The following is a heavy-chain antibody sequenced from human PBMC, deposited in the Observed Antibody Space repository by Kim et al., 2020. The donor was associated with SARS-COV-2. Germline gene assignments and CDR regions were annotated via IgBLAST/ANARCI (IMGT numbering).Heavy chain of an antibody. V-gene: IGHV4-34*01. D-gene: IGHD6-19*01. CDR3: AGNGWLVGYYYYYGMDV. Sequence: SETLSLTCAVYGGSFSGYYWSWIRQPPGKGLEWIGEINHSGSTNYNPSLKSRVTISVDTSKNQFSLKLSSVTAADTAVYDCAGNGWLVGYYYYYGMDVWGQGTTVTVSS. CDR1: GGSFSGYY. CDR2: INHSGST. J-gene: IGHJ6*02.